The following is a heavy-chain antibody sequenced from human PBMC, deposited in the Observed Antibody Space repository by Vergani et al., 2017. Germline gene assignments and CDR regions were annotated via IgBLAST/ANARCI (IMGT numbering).Heavy chain of an antibody. V-gene: IGHV3-23*01. CDR2: ISAGGIST. D-gene: IGHD5-24*01. J-gene: IGHJ4*02. CDR1: GFTFRSYA. CDR3: AVVEMATMGFDY. Sequence: VQLLESGGGLVQPGGSLRLSCVASGFTFRSYAMSWVRRAPGKGLEWVSGISAGGISTYYADSGKGRFTISRDNSKNTLHLQMNSLSAEDTAVYYCAVVEMATMGFDYWGQGTLVTVSS.